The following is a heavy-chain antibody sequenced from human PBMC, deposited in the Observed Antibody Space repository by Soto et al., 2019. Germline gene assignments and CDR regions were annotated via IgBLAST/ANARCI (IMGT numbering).Heavy chain of an antibody. Sequence: GGSLRLSCAATGFTFNNFAMNWVRQGPGKGLEWVSGISGGGDATRYADSVKGRFTISRDNAESMVYLDMYSLIPDDTAIYYCAKNLHSSSRFDYWGQGSPVTVSS. J-gene: IGHJ4*02. CDR1: GFTFNNFA. V-gene: IGHV3-23*01. CDR3: AKNLHSSSRFDY. D-gene: IGHD6-6*01. CDR2: ISGGGDAT.